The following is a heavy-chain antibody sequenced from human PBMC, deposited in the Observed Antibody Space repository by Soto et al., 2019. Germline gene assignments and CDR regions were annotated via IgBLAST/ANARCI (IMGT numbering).Heavy chain of an antibody. J-gene: IGHJ3*02. D-gene: IGHD3-10*01. V-gene: IGHV3-30*18. Sequence: VQLVESGGGVVQPGRSLRLSCTASGFSFSSFGMHWVRQAPGKGLEWAASISYDGDKKYSADSVKGRFTVSRDNSKNPLYLQMNSLSADEPAVYYCAKGLSMVRGLFVLLPDGLDIWGQGTVVPSLQ. CDR1: GFSFSSFG. CDR2: ISYDGDKK. CDR3: AKGLSMVRGLFVLLPDGLDI.